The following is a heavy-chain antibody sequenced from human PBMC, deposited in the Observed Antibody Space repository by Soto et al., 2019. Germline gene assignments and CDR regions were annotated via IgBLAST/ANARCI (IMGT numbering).Heavy chain of an antibody. CDR1: GFTFSSYA. D-gene: IGHD6-19*01. V-gene: IGHV3-23*01. CDR2: ISGSGGST. CDR3: AKDSYSSGWYEREDAFDI. Sequence: GGSLRLSCAASGFTFSSYAMSWVRQAPGRGLEWVSAISGSGGSTYYADSVKGRFTISRDNSKNTPYLQMNSLRAEDTAVYYCAKDSYSSGWYEREDAFDIWGQGTIVTVSS. J-gene: IGHJ3*02.